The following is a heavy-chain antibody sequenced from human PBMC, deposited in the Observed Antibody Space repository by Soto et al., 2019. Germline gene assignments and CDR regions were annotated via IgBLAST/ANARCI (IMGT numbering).Heavy chain of an antibody. Sequence: LETLSLTCTVSGGSISTYYWNWIRQPPGKGLEWIGYLYYGGSTNYNPSLESRVTISLDTSKNQISLKLSSVTAADTAVYYCARGRDDYNGWYVDLWGRGSLVTVSS. J-gene: IGHJ2*01. CDR1: GGSISTYY. CDR3: ARGRDDYNGWYVDL. CDR2: LYYGGST. D-gene: IGHD4-4*01. V-gene: IGHV4-59*01.